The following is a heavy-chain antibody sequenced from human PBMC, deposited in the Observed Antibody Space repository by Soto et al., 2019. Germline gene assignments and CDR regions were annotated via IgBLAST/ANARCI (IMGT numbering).Heavy chain of an antibody. CDR3: ARGGESRIAVAHGSY. J-gene: IGHJ4*02. CDR1: GYTFTGYY. Sequence: QVQLVQSGAEVKKPGASVKVSCKASGYTFTGYYMHWVRQAPGQGLEGMGWINPNSGGTNYAQKFQGRVTMTRDTSISTAYMERSRLRSDDTAVYYCARGGESRIAVAHGSYWGQGTLVTVSS. V-gene: IGHV1-2*02. CDR2: INPNSGGT. D-gene: IGHD6-19*01.